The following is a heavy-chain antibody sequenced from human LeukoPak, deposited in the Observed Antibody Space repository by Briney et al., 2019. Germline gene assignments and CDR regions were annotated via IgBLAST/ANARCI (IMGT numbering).Heavy chain of an antibody. V-gene: IGHV3-21*01. CDR3: ARDRGYSGYGEIDY. Sequence: GGSLRLSCVASGFTFSSYGMNWVRQAPGKGLEWVSSISSSSSYIYYADSVKGRFTISRDNAKNSLYLQMNSLRAEDTAVYYCARDRGYSGYGEIDYWGQGTLVTVSS. D-gene: IGHD5-12*01. CDR1: GFTFSSYG. CDR2: ISSSSSYI. J-gene: IGHJ4*02.